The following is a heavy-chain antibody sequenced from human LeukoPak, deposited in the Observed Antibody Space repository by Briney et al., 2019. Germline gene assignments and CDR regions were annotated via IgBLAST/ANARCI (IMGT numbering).Heavy chain of an antibody. CDR2: IKPNSGDT. CDR3: ARDRTTVTIFDS. V-gene: IGHV1-2*02. J-gene: IGHJ4*02. CDR1: GYTFTGYY. D-gene: IGHD4-17*01. Sequence: ASVKVSCKASGYTFTGYYMHWVRQAPGQGLEWMGWIKPNSGDTNYAQSFQGRVTMTRDTSINTAYMELSRLKSDDTAMYYCARDRTTVTIFDSWGQGTLVTVSS.